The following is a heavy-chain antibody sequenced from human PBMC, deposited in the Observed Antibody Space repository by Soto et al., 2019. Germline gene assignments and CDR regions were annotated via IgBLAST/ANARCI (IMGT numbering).Heavy chain of an antibody. CDR2: INHSGST. J-gene: IGHJ4*02. CDR3: ARGGDWMRN. D-gene: IGHD2-21*02. CDR1: GESFSGYY. Sequence: QVQLQQWGAGLLKPSETLSLTCAVYGESFSGYYWSWIRQPPGKGLEWIGEINHSGSTNYNPPLKSRVTISIDTSKNQFSLKLSSVTAADTAIYYCARGGDWMRNWGQGTLVTVSS. V-gene: IGHV4-34*01.